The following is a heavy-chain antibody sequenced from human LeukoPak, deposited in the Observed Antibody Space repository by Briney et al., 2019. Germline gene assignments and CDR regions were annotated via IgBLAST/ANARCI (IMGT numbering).Heavy chain of an antibody. CDR1: GFTVSSNY. CDR3: ARDLFSGPPFDY. V-gene: IGHV3-53*01. Sequence: GGSLRLSCSASGFTVSSNYMSWVRQAPGKGLEWFSVIYSGGSTYYADSVKGRFTISRDNSKNTLYLQMNSLRAEDTAVYYCARDLFSGPPFDYWGQGTLVTVSS. J-gene: IGHJ4*02. CDR2: IYSGGST. D-gene: IGHD2-21*01.